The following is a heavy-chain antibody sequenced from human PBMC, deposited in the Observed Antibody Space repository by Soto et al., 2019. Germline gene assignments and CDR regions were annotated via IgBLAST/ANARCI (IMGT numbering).Heavy chain of an antibody. Sequence: GRSVTISDSGPVFNFCRYAIHWVRQAPGKGLEWVAVISYDGSNKYYADSVKGRFTISRDNSKNTLYLQMNSLRAEDTAVYYCAKELGGIYYFDFWVQGTLVTVSS. D-gene: IGHD3-10*01. CDR1: VFNFCRYA. CDR3: AKELGGIYYFDF. V-gene: IGHV3-30*18. J-gene: IGHJ4*02. CDR2: ISYDGSNK.